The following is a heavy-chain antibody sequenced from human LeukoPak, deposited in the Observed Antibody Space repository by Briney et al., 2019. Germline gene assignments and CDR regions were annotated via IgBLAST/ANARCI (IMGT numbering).Heavy chain of an antibody. Sequence: SETLSLTCAVRGGSFSGYYWSWIRQPPGKGLEWIGEINHSGSTNYNPSLKSRVTISVDTSKNQFSLKLNSVTAADTAVYYCARGRGLGYCSSTSCYYSNWFDPWGPGTLVTVSS. CDR1: GGSFSGYY. CDR2: INHSGST. V-gene: IGHV4-34*01. J-gene: IGHJ5*02. D-gene: IGHD2-2*01. CDR3: ARGRGLGYCSSTSCYYSNWFDP.